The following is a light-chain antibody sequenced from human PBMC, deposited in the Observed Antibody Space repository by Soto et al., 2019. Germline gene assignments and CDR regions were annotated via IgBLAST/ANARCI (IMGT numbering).Light chain of an antibody. CDR2: DAS. Sequence: ELTQAPATLSLSPGERATLSCRASESVSSYLAWFQQKPGQAPRLLIYDASNRAPGIPARFSGSGSGTDFTLIISNLEPEDSATYYCQQRSNWPPGFSFGPGTKVDIK. CDR1: ESVSSY. CDR3: QQRSNWPPGFS. V-gene: IGKV3-11*01. J-gene: IGKJ3*01.